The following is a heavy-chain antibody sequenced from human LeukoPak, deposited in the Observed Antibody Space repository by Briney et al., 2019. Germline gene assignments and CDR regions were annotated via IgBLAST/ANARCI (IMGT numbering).Heavy chain of an antibody. CDR2: IYYSGYT. CDR1: GGSISSSSYY. V-gene: IGHV4-39*01. J-gene: IGHJ3*02. Sequence: SETLSLTCTVSGGSISSSSYYWGWIRQPPGKGLEWIGSIYYSGYTYYNPSLKSRVTISVDTSKNQFSLKLSSVTAADTAVYYCARRGFCSSTSCNDGFDIWGQGTMVTVSS. CDR3: ARRGFCSSTSCNDGFDI. D-gene: IGHD2-2*01.